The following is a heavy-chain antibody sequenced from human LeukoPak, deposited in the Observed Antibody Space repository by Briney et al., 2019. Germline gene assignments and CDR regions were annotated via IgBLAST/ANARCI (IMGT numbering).Heavy chain of an antibody. D-gene: IGHD5-24*01. J-gene: IGHJ4*02. Sequence: GGTLRLSCAASGFTFSSYGMTWVRQAPGKGLEWVSGISASGGSTYYADAVKGRFTISRDNSKNTLYLQMKSLRAEDKAVYYCAKDHIQGEMATSDFDYWGQGILVTVSS. CDR2: ISASGGST. V-gene: IGHV3-23*01. CDR3: AKDHIQGEMATSDFDY. CDR1: GFTFSSYG.